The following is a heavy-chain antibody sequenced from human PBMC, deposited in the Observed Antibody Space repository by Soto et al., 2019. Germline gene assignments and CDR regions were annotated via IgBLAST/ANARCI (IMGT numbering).Heavy chain of an antibody. Sequence: ASVKVSCKASGYILSAYYMHWVRQAPGQGLEWMGIINPSGGTTTYAQNFQGRVTMTRDTSTSTVYMELSSLTSEDTAMYYCARSYCGGDCPNNWFDPWGQGTLVTVS. D-gene: IGHD2-21*02. V-gene: IGHV1-46*01. CDR1: GYILSAYY. CDR3: ARSYCGGDCPNNWFDP. J-gene: IGHJ5*02. CDR2: INPSGGTT.